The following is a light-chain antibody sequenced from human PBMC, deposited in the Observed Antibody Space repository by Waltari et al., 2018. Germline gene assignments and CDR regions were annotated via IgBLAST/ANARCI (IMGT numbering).Light chain of an antibody. CDR1: SSDVGGYNY. CDR3: SSYISSDTLEL. J-gene: IGLJ2*01. CDR2: DVS. Sequence: HSALTQPASVSGSPGQSITISCTGTSSDVGGYNYVPWYQQHPGKAPKLMIFDVSYRPSGISNRFSGSKSGNTASLTISGLQAEDEADYYYSSYISSDTLELFGGGTSLTVL. V-gene: IGLV2-14*03.